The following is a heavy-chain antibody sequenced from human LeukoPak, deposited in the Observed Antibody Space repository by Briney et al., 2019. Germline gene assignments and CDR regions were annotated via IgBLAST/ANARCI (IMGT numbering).Heavy chain of an antibody. J-gene: IGHJ4*02. Sequence: PGGSLRLSCAASGFTFSSYGMHWVRQAPGKGLEWVAVIWYDGSNKYYADSVKGRFTISRDNSKNTLYLQMNSLRAEDTAVYYCARDDFIVGATSDYWGQGTLVTVSS. CDR3: ARDDFIVGATSDY. CDR2: IWYDGSNK. D-gene: IGHD1-26*01. V-gene: IGHV3-33*01. CDR1: GFTFSSYG.